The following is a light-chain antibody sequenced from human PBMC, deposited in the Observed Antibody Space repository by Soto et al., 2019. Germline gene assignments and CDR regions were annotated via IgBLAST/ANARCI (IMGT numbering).Light chain of an antibody. V-gene: IGLV1-44*01. CDR2: SDN. Sequence: QPVLTQPPSASGTPGQRVTISCSGSRSDIGTNTVNWYQQLPGAAPKLLIYSDNQRPSGVPDRFSGSKSGTSASLAISGLQSEDEADYYCAAWDDSLNGRVFGGGTKLTVL. CDR1: RSDIGTNT. CDR3: AAWDDSLNGRV. J-gene: IGLJ3*02.